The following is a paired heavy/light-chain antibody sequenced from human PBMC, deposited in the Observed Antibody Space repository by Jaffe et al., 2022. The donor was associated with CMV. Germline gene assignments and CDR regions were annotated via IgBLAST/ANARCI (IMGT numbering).Heavy chain of an antibody. Sequence: EVQLVESGGGLVQPGGSLRLSCAASGFTFSSYDMHWVRQATGKGLEWVSAIGTAGDTYYPGSVKGRFTISRENAKNSLYLQMNSLRAGDTAVYYCARGGVAGPIHYYGMDVWGQGTTVTVSS. CDR2: IGTAGDT. D-gene: IGHD6-19*01. J-gene: IGHJ6*02. V-gene: IGHV3-13*01. CDR1: GFTFSSYD. CDR3: ARGGVAGPIHYYGMDV.
Light chain of an antibody. CDR2: EVS. CDR3: SSYAGSNNLVV. CDR1: SSDVGGYNY. V-gene: IGLV2-8*01. Sequence: QSALTQPPSASGSPGQSVTISCTGTSSDVGGYNYVSWYQQHPGKAPKLMIYEVSKRPSGVPDRFSGSKSGNTASLTVSGLQAEDEADYYCSSYAGSNNLVVFGGGTKLTVL. J-gene: IGLJ2*01.